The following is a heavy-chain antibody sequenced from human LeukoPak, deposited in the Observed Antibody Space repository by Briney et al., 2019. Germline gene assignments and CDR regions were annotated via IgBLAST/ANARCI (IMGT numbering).Heavy chain of an antibody. Sequence: GGSLRLSCAASGFTFSSYSMDWVRQAPGKGLEWVSSISGSSSDIYYADSVKGRFTISRDDAKNSLYLQMNSLRAEDTAVYYCASQGGFDYWGQGTPVTVSS. J-gene: IGHJ4*02. D-gene: IGHD2-15*01. V-gene: IGHV3-21*01. CDR3: ASQGGFDY. CDR1: GFTFSSYS. CDR2: ISGSSSDI.